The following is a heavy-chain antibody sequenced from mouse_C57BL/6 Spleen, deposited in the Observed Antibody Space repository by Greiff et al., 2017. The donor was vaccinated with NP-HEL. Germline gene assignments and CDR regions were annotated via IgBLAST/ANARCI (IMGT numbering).Heavy chain of an antibody. D-gene: IGHD2-1*01. J-gene: IGHJ4*01. CDR1: GFSLTSYG. CDR2: IWSGGST. Sequence: QVQLQQSGPGLVQPSQSLSITCTVSGFSLTSYGVHWVRQSPGKGLEWLGVIWSGGSTDYNAAFISRLSISKDNSKSQVFFKMNSLQADDTAIYYCARISYGNYDDYYAMDYWGQGTSVTVSS. CDR3: ARISYGNYDDYYAMDY. V-gene: IGHV2-2*01.